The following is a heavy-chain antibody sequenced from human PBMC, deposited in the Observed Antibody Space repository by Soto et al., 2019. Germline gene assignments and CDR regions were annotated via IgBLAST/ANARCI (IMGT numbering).Heavy chain of an antibody. V-gene: IGHV4-34*01. D-gene: IGHD3-3*01. CDR3: ARGNYDFWSGYRKYYYGMHV. CDR2: INHSGST. Sequence: SETLSLTCAVYGGSFSGYYWSWIRQPPGKGLEWIGEINHSGSTNYNPSLKSRVTISVDTSKNQFSLKLSSVTAADTAVHYCARGNYDFWSGYRKYYYGMHVWGQGTTVTVSS. J-gene: IGHJ6*02. CDR1: GGSFSGYY.